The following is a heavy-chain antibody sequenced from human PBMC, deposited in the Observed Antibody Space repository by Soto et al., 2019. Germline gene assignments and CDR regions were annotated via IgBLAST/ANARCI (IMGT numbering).Heavy chain of an antibody. V-gene: IGHV4-4*07. J-gene: IGHJ4*02. CDR3: ARGVGRSSWTSFDS. CDR1: GGSISSDY. CDR2: IYTSENT. Sequence: SETLSLTCTVSGGSISSDYWSWIRQPAGKGLEWIGRIYTSENTHYNPSLRSRVSMSLDTSKNQLSLNLSSVTAADTAVSYCARGVGRSSWTSFDSWGQGDLVTVCS. D-gene: IGHD6-13*01.